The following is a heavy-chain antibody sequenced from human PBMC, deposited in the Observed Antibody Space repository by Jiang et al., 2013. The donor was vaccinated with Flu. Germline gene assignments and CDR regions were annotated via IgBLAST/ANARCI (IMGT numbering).Heavy chain of an antibody. V-gene: IGHV5-10-1*01. Sequence: CKGSGYSFTSYWISWVRQMPGKGLEWMGRLILVTLIPTTARPSQGHVTISADKSISTAYLQWSSLKASDTAMYYCAEKLNDAFDIWGQGTMVTVSS. J-gene: IGHJ3*02. CDR1: GYSFTSYW. CDR2: LILVTLIP. CDR3: AEKLNDAFDI. D-gene: IGHD1-1*01.